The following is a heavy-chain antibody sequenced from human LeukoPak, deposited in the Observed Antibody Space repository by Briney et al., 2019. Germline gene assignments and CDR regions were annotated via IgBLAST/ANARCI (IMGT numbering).Heavy chain of an antibody. J-gene: IGHJ4*02. CDR1: GFTFSSYA. Sequence: PGGSLRLTCAASGFTFSSYAMSWVRQAPGKGLEWVSVISGGGGSTYYADSVKGRFTLSRDNSQNTLYLQMNILRAEDTAVYYCARDPRGPTGYDSSCRDSFDYWGQGTLVTVSS. D-gene: IGHD3-22*01. CDR3: ARDPRGPTGYDSSCRDSFDY. V-gene: IGHV3-23*01. CDR2: ISGGGGST.